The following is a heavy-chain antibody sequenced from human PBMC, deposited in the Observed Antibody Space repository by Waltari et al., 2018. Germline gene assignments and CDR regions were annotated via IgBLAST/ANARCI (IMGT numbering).Heavy chain of an antibody. CDR3: ARGGFDSNLYFDV. V-gene: IGHV4-38-2*01. J-gene: IGHJ2*01. Sequence: QVQLQESGPGLGKTSESLSLSCVVSGYPISSGYSWGWIRQAPGEGLEWIASIHNSATPYYNPSLRSRVTISVDTSNNQVSLKVTSVTAADTAIYYCARGGFDSNLYFDVWGRGTLVTVSS. CDR2: IHNSATP. CDR1: GYPISSGYS. D-gene: IGHD5-12*01.